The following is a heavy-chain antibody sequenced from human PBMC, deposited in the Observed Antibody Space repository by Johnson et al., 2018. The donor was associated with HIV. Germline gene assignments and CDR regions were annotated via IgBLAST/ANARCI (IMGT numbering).Heavy chain of an antibody. Sequence: VQLVESGGGLVKPGGSLRLSCAASGFTFSDYYMSWIRQAQGKGLERVAVISYDGSNKDYADAVKGRFTISRDNSKNTLYLQMNSLRAEDTAMYYCAKDGGRWSYSFDVWGQGTMVSVSS. V-gene: IGHV3-30*18. CDR1: GFTFSDYY. J-gene: IGHJ3*01. CDR2: ISYDGSNK. D-gene: IGHD3-16*01. CDR3: AKDGGRWSYSFDV.